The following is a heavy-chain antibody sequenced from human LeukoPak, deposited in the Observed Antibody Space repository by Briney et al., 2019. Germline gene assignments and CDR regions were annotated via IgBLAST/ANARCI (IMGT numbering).Heavy chain of an antibody. J-gene: IGHJ6*03. Sequence: ASVKVSCKASGYTFTGYYMHWVRQAPGQGLEWMGWINPNSGGTNYAQKFQGRVTMTRDTSISTAYMELSSLRSDDTAVYYCARGVEWLLFSTYYYMDVWGKGTTVTVSS. CDR2: INPNSGGT. CDR1: GYTFTGYY. CDR3: ARGVEWLLFSTYYYMDV. V-gene: IGHV1-2*02. D-gene: IGHD3-3*01.